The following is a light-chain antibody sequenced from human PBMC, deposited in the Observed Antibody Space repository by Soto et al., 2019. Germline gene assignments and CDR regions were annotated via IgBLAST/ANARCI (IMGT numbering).Light chain of an antibody. V-gene: IGKV3-15*01. Sequence: EIVMTQSPATLSVSPGERATLSCRASQSVSSNLAWYQQQPGQAPRLLIYGISTRATGIPARFSGSGSGTEFTLTISSLQSEDFAVYYCQQYINWPYTFGQGTNLEIK. CDR1: QSVSSN. J-gene: IGKJ2*01. CDR2: GIS. CDR3: QQYINWPYT.